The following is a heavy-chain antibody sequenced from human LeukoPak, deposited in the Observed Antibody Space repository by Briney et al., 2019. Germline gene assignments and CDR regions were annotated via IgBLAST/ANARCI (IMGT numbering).Heavy chain of an antibody. CDR1: GYTFTSYG. CDR3: ARYSSSWYGYYYYMDV. Sequence: ASVKVSCKASGYTFTSYGISWVRQAPGQGLEWMGWISAYNGNTNYAQKLQGRVTMTTDTSTSTAYMELRSLRSDDTAVYYCARYSSSWYGYYYYMDVRGKGTTVTVSS. D-gene: IGHD6-13*01. J-gene: IGHJ6*03. V-gene: IGHV1-18*01. CDR2: ISAYNGNT.